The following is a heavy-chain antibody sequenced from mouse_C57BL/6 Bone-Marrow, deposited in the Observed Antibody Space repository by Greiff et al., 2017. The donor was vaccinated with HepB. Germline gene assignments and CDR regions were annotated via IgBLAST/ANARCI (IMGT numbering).Heavy chain of an antibody. CDR2: IDPSDSYT. CDR3: ARSHGSSNFDY. CDR1: GYTFTSYW. D-gene: IGHD1-1*01. Sequence: QVQLQQPGAELVKPGASVKLSCKASGYTFTSYWMQWVKQRPGQGLEWIGEIDPSDSYTNYNQKFKGKATLTVDTSSNPSYMQLSSLTSEDSAVYYCARSHGSSNFDYWGQGTTLTVSS. V-gene: IGHV1-50*01. J-gene: IGHJ2*01.